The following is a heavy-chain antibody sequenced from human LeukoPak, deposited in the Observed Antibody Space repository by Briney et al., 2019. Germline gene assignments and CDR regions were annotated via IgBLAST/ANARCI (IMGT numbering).Heavy chain of an antibody. D-gene: IGHD1-7*01. CDR3: AREELELRY. V-gene: IGHV4-34*01. Sequence: SETLSLTCAVYGGSFSGYYWSWIRQPPGKGLEWIGEINHSGSTNYNPSLKSRVTISVDTSKNQFPLKLSSVTAADAAVYYCAREELELRYWGQGTLVTVSS. J-gene: IGHJ4*02. CDR1: GGSFSGYY. CDR2: INHSGST.